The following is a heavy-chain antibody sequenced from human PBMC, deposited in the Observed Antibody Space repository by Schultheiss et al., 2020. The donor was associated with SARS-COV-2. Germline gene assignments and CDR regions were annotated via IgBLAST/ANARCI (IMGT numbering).Heavy chain of an antibody. V-gene: IGHV4-34*01. CDR2: INHSGST. Sequence: SETLSLTCAVSGYSISSGYYWSWIRQPPGKGLEWIGEINHSGSTNYNPSLKSRVTISVDTSKNQFSLKLSSVTAADTAVYYCARGRITMVRGVIKSLAFDIWGQGTMVTVSS. D-gene: IGHD3-10*01. J-gene: IGHJ3*02. CDR1: GYSISSGYY. CDR3: ARGRITMVRGVIKSLAFDI.